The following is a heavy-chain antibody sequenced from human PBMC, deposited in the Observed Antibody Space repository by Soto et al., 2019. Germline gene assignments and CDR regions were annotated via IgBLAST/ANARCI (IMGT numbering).Heavy chain of an antibody. V-gene: IGHV1-3*01. CDR3: AIEVPSAHIAAAGFYYGMDV. CDR1: GYTFTSYA. CDR2: INAGNGNT. J-gene: IGHJ6*02. D-gene: IGHD6-13*01. Sequence: ASVKVSCKASGYTFTSYAMHWVRQAPGQRLEWMGWINAGNGNTKYSQKFQGRVTITRDTSASTAYMELSSLRSEDTAVYYCAIEVPSAHIAAAGFYYGMDVWGQGTTVTVSS.